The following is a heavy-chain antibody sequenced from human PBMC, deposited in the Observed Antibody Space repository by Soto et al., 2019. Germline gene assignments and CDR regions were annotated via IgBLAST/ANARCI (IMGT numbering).Heavy chain of an antibody. J-gene: IGHJ4*02. CDR1: GFSLSTSGVG. D-gene: IGHD2-15*01. V-gene: IGHV2-5*02. Sequence: SGPTLVNPTQTLKLTCTFSGFSLSTSGVGVGWIRQPPGKALEWLALIYWDDDKRYNPSLKSRLTITKDTSKNQVVLTMTNMDPVDTATYYCAHRPLVVVAAYFDYWGQGTLVTVSS. CDR3: AHRPLVVVAAYFDY. CDR2: IYWDDDK.